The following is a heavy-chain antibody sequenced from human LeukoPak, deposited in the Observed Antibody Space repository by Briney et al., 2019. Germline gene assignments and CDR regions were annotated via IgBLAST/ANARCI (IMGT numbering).Heavy chain of an antibody. CDR1: AFTFSSYW. D-gene: IGHD5-12*01. J-gene: IGHJ4*02. V-gene: IGHV3-7*01. CDR3: ARHGRSGYSIDWPALDY. CDR2: MKEDGGEL. Sequence: GGSLRLSCEASAFTFSSYWMSWVRQAPGKGLEWVANMKEDGGELNYVDSVKGRFTISRDNAKNSLFLQMNSLRVEDTAVYYCARHGRSGYSIDWPALDYWGRGTLVTVSS.